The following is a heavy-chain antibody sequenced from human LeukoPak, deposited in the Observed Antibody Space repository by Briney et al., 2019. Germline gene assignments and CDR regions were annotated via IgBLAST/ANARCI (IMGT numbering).Heavy chain of an antibody. J-gene: IGHJ4*02. CDR1: GFTFSSYW. CDR2: IKQDGSEK. V-gene: IGHV3-7*01. Sequence: GGSLRLSCAASGFTFSSYWMSWVRQAPGKGLEWVANIKQDGSEKYYVDSVKGRFTISRDNAKNSLCLQMNSLRAEDTAVYYCAREMVLWFGELSYYFDYWGQGTLVTVSS. D-gene: IGHD3-10*01. CDR3: AREMVLWFGELSYYFDY.